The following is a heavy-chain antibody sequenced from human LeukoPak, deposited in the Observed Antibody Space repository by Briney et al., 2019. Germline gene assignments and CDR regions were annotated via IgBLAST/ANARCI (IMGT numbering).Heavy chain of an antibody. D-gene: IGHD3-22*01. J-gene: IGHJ4*02. V-gene: IGHV1-18*01. Sequence: ASVKVSCKASGYTFTSYGISWVRQAPGQGLEWMGWISAYNGNTNYAQKLQGRVTMTTDTSTSTAYMELRSLRSDDTAVYYCARHYYDSSGYYYYTFDYWGQGTLVTVSS. CDR1: GYTFTSYG. CDR2: ISAYNGNT. CDR3: ARHYYDSSGYYYYTFDY.